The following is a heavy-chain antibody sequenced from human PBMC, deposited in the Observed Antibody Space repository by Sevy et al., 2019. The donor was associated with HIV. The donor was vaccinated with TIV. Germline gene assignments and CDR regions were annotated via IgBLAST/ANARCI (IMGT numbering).Heavy chain of an antibody. Sequence: GGSLRLSCVGSGFTFSRHAMHWVRQAPGKGLEWVAVISYIGGNKYYAGSVKGRFTISRDNSKNTLYLQMNSLRAEDTAVYYCAKDKGYSSGYYRDYYYYYGMDVWGQGTRVTVSS. CDR3: AKDKGYSSGYYRDYYYYYGMDV. V-gene: IGHV3-30*04. D-gene: IGHD3-22*01. CDR1: GFTFSRHA. CDR2: ISYIGGNK. J-gene: IGHJ6*02.